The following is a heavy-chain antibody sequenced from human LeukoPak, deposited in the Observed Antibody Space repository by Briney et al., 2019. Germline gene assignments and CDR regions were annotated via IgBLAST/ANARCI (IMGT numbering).Heavy chain of an antibody. Sequence: ASVKVSCKASGYTFTSYAMHWVRQAPGQRLEWMGWINAGNGNTKYSQKFQGRVTITRDTSASTAYMELSSLRSEDTAVYYCARDLSYGQGWFDPWGRGTLVTVSS. J-gene: IGHJ5*02. CDR3: ARDLSYGQGWFDP. D-gene: IGHD2-8*01. CDR2: INAGNGNT. CDR1: GYTFTSYA. V-gene: IGHV1-3*01.